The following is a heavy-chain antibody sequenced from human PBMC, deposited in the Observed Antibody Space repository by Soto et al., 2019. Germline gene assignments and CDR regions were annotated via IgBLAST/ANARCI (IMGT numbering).Heavy chain of an antibody. V-gene: IGHV4-59*01. Sequence: SLTCTVSGGSMSPYYWSWIRQAPGVGLEWIAYVYYSGYTHYNPSLKSRVTISVDTSKNQLSLKLTSVTAADTAVYYCARAPRGNYGYPSYFDYWGQGTLVTVSS. CDR1: GGSMSPYY. J-gene: IGHJ4*02. D-gene: IGHD3-10*01. CDR3: ARAPRGNYGYPSYFDY. CDR2: VYYSGYT.